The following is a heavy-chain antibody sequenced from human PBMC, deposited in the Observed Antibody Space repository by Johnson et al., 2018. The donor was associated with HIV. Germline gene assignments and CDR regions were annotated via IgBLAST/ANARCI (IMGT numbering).Heavy chain of an antibody. CDR1: GFTFSSYA. CDR3: TTDRVRGEDAFDI. CDR2: ISGSGGST. V-gene: IGHV3-23*04. Sequence: VQLVESGGGVVQPGRSLRLSCAASGFTFSSYAMHWVRQAPGKGLEWVSAISGSGGSTYYADSVKGRFTISRDNSKNTLYLQMNSLKTEDTAVYYCTTDRVRGEDAFDIWGQGTMVTVSS. D-gene: IGHD3-10*01. J-gene: IGHJ3*02.